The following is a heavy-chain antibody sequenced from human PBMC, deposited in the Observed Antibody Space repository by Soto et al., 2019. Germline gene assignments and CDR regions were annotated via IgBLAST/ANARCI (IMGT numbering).Heavy chain of an antibody. V-gene: IGHV3-23*01. CDR1: EFTFTSYA. CDR2: VGSDGGST. D-gene: IGHD3-10*01. J-gene: IGHJ4*02. CDR3: AKDVCGSGTFCHFDY. Sequence: EVQLLESGGGLVQPGGPLRLSCAASEFTFTSYAMSWVRQAPGKGLEWVSAVGSDGGSTYYADSVRGRFTVSRDNSQNTLYLQMNNLRAEDTAVYYCAKDVCGSGTFCHFDYWGQGTLVTVSS.